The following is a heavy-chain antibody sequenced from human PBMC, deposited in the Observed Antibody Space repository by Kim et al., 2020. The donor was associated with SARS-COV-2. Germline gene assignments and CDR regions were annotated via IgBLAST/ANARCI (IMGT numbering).Heavy chain of an antibody. V-gene: IGHV3-30*04. CDR2: ISYDGSNK. J-gene: IGHJ3*02. CDR1: GFTFSSYA. D-gene: IGHD2-8*01. Sequence: GGSLRLSCAASGFTFSSYATHWVRQAPGKGLEWVAVISYDGSNKYYADSVKGRFTISRDNSKNTLYLQMNSLRAEDTAVYYCARARMETDAFDIWGQGT. CDR3: ARARMETDAFDI.